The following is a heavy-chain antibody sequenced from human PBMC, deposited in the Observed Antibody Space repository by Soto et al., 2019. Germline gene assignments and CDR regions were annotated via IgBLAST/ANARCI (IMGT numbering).Heavy chain of an antibody. V-gene: IGHV1-2*04. CDR1: GYTFTGYY. CDR3: TTVRLRFLEWSSGGPFDP. Sequence: ASVKVSCKASGYTFTGYYMHWVRQAPGQGLEWMGWINPNSGGTNYAQKFQVWVTMTRDTSISTAYMELSSLRSEDTAVYYCTTVRLRFLEWSSGGPFDPWGQGTLVTVSS. D-gene: IGHD3-3*01. CDR2: INPNSGGT. J-gene: IGHJ5*02.